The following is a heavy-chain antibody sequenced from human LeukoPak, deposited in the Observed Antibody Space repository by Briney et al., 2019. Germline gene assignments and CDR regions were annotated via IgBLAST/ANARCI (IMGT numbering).Heavy chain of an antibody. CDR1: GGSISSYY. CDR2: FYDSESA. CDR3: ARSRSSWHDAFDI. Sequence: PSETLSLTCAVSGGSISSYYWSWIWQPPGTGLEWIGYFYDSESAKYNPSLKSRVTISVDTSKNQFSLRLSSVTTTDTAVYYCARSRSSWHDAFDIWGQGTMVTVSS. J-gene: IGHJ3*02. V-gene: IGHV4-59*01. D-gene: IGHD6-13*01.